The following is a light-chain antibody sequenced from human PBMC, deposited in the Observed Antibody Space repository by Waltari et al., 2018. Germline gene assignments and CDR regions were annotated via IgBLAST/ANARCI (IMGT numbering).Light chain of an antibody. J-gene: IGLJ2*01. CDR2: EVS. CDR3: SSYAGSDIVL. V-gene: IGLV2-8*01. Sequence: QSVLTQPPSASGSPGQSVTISCTGTNSDIGAYKYVSWYQQHPGRAPKLLIYEVSKWPSGVPDRFSGSKSGNTASLTVSGLQAEDEADYYCSSYAGSDIVLFGGGTKLTVL. CDR1: NSDIGAYKY.